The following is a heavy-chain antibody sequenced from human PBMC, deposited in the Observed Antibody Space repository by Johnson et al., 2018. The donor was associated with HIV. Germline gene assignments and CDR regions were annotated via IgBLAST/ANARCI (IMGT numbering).Heavy chain of an antibody. CDR3: ARPVIAADDAFDI. V-gene: IGHV3-NL1*01. D-gene: IGHD6-13*01. J-gene: IGHJ3*02. CDR2: IYSGGST. Sequence: QVQLVESGGGVVRPGGSLRLSCAASGFTFSSYAMHWVRQAPGKGLEWVSVIYSGGSTYYADSVKGRFTISRDISKNTLFLQMNSLRAEDTAVYYCARPVIAADDAFDIWGQGTMVTVSS. CDR1: GFTFSSYA.